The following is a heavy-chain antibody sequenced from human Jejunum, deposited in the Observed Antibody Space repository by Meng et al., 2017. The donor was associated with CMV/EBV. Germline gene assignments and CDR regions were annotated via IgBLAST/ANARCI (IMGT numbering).Heavy chain of an antibody. CDR1: FTSYH. D-gene: IGHD2-15*01. CDR3: ARATQVAAISYYYYGMDV. V-gene: IGHV1-46*01. Sequence: FTSYHMHWVRQAPGQGLEWMGIINPSGDSTNYAQKFQGRVTMTRDTSTSTVYMELSSLRSEDTAVYYCARATQVAAISYYYYGMDVWGQGTTVTVSS. CDR2: INPSGDST. J-gene: IGHJ6*02.